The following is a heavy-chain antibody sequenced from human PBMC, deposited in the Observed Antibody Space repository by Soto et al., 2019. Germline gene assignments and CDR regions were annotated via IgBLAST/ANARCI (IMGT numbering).Heavy chain of an antibody. CDR3: ARRGSYEYYFDY. CDR1: GGSISSYY. CDR2: IYYSGST. Sequence: SETLSLTCTVSGGSISSYYWSWFRQPPGKGLEWIGYIYYSGSTNYNPSLESRVTISVDTSKNQFSLKLSSVTAADTAVYYCARRGSYEYYFDYWGQGTLVTVS. D-gene: IGHD1-26*01. V-gene: IGHV4-59*08. J-gene: IGHJ4*02.